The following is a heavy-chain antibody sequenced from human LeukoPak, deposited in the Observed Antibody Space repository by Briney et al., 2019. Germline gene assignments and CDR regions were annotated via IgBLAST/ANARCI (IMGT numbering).Heavy chain of an antibody. CDR2: IGNGGTT. CDR1: GYTFSNFA. CDR3: AKMRGHPREAYYFDS. Sequence: PGGSLRLSCAAFGYTFSNFAVGWVRQAPGKGLEWVSSIGNGGTTYYAGSVKGRFSISRDNSKNTLSLQVNSLRAEDTAVYYCAKMRGHPREAYYFDSWGQGALVTVSS. D-gene: IGHD1-26*01. J-gene: IGHJ4*02. V-gene: IGHV3-23*01.